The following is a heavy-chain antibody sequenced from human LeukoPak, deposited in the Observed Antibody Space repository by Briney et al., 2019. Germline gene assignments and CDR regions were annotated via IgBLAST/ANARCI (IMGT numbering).Heavy chain of an antibody. CDR3: ARVQGNYYDSSDEPGAAFDI. D-gene: IGHD3-22*01. Sequence: SETLSLTCTVSGGSISSSGSYWGWIRQPPGRGLEWIVTIYYSGSTYYNPSLKSRVTITVDTSKNQFSLNLSSVTAADTAVYYCARVQGNYYDSSDEPGAAFDIWGQGTMVTVSS. CDR1: GGSISSSGSY. J-gene: IGHJ3*02. V-gene: IGHV4-39*07. CDR2: IYYSGST.